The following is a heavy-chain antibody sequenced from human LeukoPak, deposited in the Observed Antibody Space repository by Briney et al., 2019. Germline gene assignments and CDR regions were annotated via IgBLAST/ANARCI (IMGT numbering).Heavy chain of an antibody. CDR1: GFTFSSYA. CDR3: AKVADCSGGSCSDP. J-gene: IGHJ5*02. Sequence: GGSLRLSCAASGFTFSSYAMSWVRQAPGKGLEWVSAVSGSGGSTYYADSVKGRFTISRDNSKNTLYLQMNSLRAEDTAVYYCAKVADCSGGSCSDPWGQGTLVTVSS. CDR2: VSGSGGST. D-gene: IGHD2-15*01. V-gene: IGHV3-23*01.